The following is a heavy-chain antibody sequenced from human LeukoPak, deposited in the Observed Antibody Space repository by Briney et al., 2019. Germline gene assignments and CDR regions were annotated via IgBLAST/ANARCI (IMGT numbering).Heavy chain of an antibody. CDR2: ISDNGGRT. CDR3: ARDRVGATDYFDY. V-gene: IGHV3-23*01. CDR1: GFTFSNHA. Sequence: PGGSLRLSCAASGFTFSNHAMTWLRQAPGRGLEWVSGISDNGGRTFYADSVKGRFTISRDNSKNTLYLQMNSLRAEDTAVYYCARDRVGATDYFDYWGQGTLVTVSS. D-gene: IGHD1-26*01. J-gene: IGHJ4*02.